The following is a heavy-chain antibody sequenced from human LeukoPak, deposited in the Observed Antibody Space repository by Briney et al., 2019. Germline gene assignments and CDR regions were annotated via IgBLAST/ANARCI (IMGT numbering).Heavy chain of an antibody. CDR2: IRYDGSNK. D-gene: IGHD3-10*01. CDR3: AKDYSKTSYYGSGTYYRPNWFDP. V-gene: IGHV3-30*02. J-gene: IGHJ5*02. CDR1: AFTFSSYG. Sequence: GGSLRLSCAASAFTFSSYGMHWVRQAPGKGLEWVAFIRYDGSNKYYADSVKGRFTISRDNSKNTLYLQMNSLRAEDTAVYYCAKDYSKTSYYGSGTYYRPNWFDPWGQGTLVTVSS.